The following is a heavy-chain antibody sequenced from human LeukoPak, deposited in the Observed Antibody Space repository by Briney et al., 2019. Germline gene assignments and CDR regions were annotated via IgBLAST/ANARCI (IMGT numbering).Heavy chain of an antibody. Sequence: GGSLRLSCATSDIPVSDNYMSWVRQAPGRGLEWVSVISNDGVTDYADSVKGRFTISRDDSNDTVFLQMSSLRPEDTAVYYCGGSGSYYTPSYYWGQGALVTVSS. CDR2: ISNDGVT. D-gene: IGHD3-10*01. CDR1: DIPVSDNY. CDR3: GGSGSYYTPSYY. V-gene: IGHV3-53*01. J-gene: IGHJ4*02.